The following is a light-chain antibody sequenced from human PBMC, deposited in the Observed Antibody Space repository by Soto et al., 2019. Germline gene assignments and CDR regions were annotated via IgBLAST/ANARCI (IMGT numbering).Light chain of an antibody. V-gene: IGKV3-15*01. CDR2: GAY. Sequence: VLTQSPATLSVSPGERVTLSCRASQSINKNLAWYQQKRGQAHRLLIYGAYTRATGIQARFSGSGSGTEFTLTIRSLQSEDFTVYYCKQYNNWPRTFGQGTKV. J-gene: IGKJ1*01. CDR1: QSINKN. CDR3: KQYNNWPRT.